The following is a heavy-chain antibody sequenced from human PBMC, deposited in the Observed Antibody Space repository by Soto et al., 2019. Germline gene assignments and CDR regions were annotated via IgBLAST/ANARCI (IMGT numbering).Heavy chain of an antibody. V-gene: IGHV5-51*01. D-gene: IGHD3-22*01. CDR2: IYPGDSDT. CDR1: GYSFTSYW. Sequence: GESLKISCKGSGYSFTSYWIGWVRQMPGKGLEWMGIIYPGDSDTRYSPSFQGQVTISADKSISTAYLQWSSLKASDTAMYYCAISIVVVTPPYDACDIWGQGTRVTVSS. J-gene: IGHJ3*02. CDR3: AISIVVVTPPYDACDI.